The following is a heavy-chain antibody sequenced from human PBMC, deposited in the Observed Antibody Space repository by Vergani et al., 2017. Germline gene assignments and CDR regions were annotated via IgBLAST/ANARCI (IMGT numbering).Heavy chain of an antibody. V-gene: IGHV3-30-3*01. CDR2: ISYDGSNK. CDR3: ARDPDSSSSYDSYMDV. D-gene: IGHD6-6*01. CDR1: GFTFSSYA. J-gene: IGHJ6*03. Sequence: QVQLVESGGGVVQPGRSLRLSCAASGFTFSSYAMHWVRPAPGKGLEWVAVISYDGSNKYYADSVKGRFTISRDNSKNTLYLQMNSLRAEDTAVYYCARDPDSSSSYDSYMDVWGKGTTVTVSS.